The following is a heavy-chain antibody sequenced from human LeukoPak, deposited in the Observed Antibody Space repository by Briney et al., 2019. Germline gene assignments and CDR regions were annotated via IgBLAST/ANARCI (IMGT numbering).Heavy chain of an antibody. Sequence: GGSLRLSCAASGFTFSNYWMHWVRQAPGKGLVWVSRIKSDGTSINYADTVKGRFTISRDNAMNRLFLQMNSLRAEDTAVYFCARGHCSGGRCHSVGYYGMDVWGQGTTVTVSS. CDR2: IKSDGTSI. J-gene: IGHJ6*02. D-gene: IGHD2-15*01. CDR3: ARGHCSGGRCHSVGYYGMDV. V-gene: IGHV3-74*01. CDR1: GFTFSNYW.